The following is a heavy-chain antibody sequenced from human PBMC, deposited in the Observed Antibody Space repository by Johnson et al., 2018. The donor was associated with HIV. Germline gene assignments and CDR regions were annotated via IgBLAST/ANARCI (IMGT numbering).Heavy chain of an antibody. V-gene: IGHV3-7*01. D-gene: IGHD3-22*01. CDR2: IKQDGSEK. Sequence: VQLVESGGGLVQPGGSLRLSCAASGFTFSSYWMSWVRQAPWTGLELVANIKQDGSEKYYVDSVKGRFTISRDNAKNSLYLQMNMLSGEDTAVYYCAREDYDIYDAFDIWDQGTIVTVSS. J-gene: IGHJ3*02. CDR3: AREDYDIYDAFDI. CDR1: GFTFSSYW.